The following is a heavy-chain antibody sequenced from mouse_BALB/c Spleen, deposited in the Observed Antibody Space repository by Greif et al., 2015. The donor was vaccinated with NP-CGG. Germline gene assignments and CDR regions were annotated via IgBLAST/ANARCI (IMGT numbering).Heavy chain of an antibody. J-gene: IGHJ1*01. CDR1: GFTFSSYA. D-gene: IGHD2-3*01. CDR2: ISSGGST. Sequence: EVKLVESGGGLVKPGGSLKLSCAASGFTFSSYAMSWVRQTPEKRLEWVASISSGGSTYYPDSVKGRFTISRDNARNILHLQMSSLRSEDTAMYYCARAGDGYYWYFDVWGAGTTVTVSS. V-gene: IGHV5-6-5*01. CDR3: ARAGDGYYWYFDV.